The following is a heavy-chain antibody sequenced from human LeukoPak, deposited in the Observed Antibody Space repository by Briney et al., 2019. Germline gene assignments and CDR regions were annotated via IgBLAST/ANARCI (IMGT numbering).Heavy chain of an antibody. V-gene: IGHV4-30-4*01. CDR2: IYYSGST. CDR1: GGSISSGDYY. D-gene: IGHD4-11*01. Sequence: SETLSLTCTVSGGSISSGDYYWSWIRQPPGKGLEWIGYIYYSGSTYYNPSLKSRLTISVDTSKNQFSLKLTSVTAADTAVYYCATQGNYFRISDYWGQGTLVTVSS. J-gene: IGHJ4*02. CDR3: ATQGNYFRISDY.